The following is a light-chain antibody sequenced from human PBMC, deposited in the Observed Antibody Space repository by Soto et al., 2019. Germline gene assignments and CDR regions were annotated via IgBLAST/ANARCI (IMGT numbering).Light chain of an antibody. CDR1: KSNVDRNY. J-gene: IGLJ2*01. Sequence: QSVLTQPPSVSAAPGQTVTVSCSGNKSNVDRNYVSWYQQFPGTAPRLLIYDTNKRPSGIPGRFSGSKSGTSATLGITGLQTGDEAIYYCGTWDSRLSGVLFGGGTKVTVL. CDR2: DTN. CDR3: GTWDSRLSGVL. V-gene: IGLV1-51*01.